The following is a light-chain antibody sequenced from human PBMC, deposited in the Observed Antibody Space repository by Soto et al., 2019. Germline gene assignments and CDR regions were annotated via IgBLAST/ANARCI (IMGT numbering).Light chain of an antibody. CDR2: EVS. CDR3: SSYTSSSTQV. J-gene: IGLJ1*01. V-gene: IGLV2-14*01. CDR1: SSYVGGYNY. Sequence: QSVLTQPASVSGSPGQSITISCTGTSSYVGGYNYVSWYQQHPGKAPKLMIYEVSNRPSGVSNRFSGSKPGNTASLTISGLQAEEEADYYCSSYTSSSTQVFGTGTKGT.